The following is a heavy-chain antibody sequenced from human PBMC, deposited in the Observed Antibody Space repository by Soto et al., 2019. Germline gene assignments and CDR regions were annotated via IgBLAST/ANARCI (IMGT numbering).Heavy chain of an antibody. CDR1: GVTFSSET. D-gene: IGHD2-21*01. CDR2: IIPLFGTA. CDR3: ATELGDNPASTFDS. J-gene: IGHJ4*02. V-gene: IGHV1-69*01. Sequence: QVQLVQSGAEVKKPGSSVKVSCKASGVTFSSETISWVRQAPGQGLEWVGGIIPLFGTANYAQKFQGRVTITADDSTSTLYIELSILRSDDTAVYYFATELGDNPASTFDSWGQGTLVTVSS.